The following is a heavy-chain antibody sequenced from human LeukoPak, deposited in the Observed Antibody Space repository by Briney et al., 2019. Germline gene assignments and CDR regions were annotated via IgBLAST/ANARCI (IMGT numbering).Heavy chain of an antibody. CDR2: IIPILGIA. CDR1: GGTFSSYA. V-gene: IGHV1-69*04. Sequence: GASVKVSCKASGGTFSSYAISWVRQAPGQGLEWMGRIIPILGIANYAQKFQGRVTITADKSTSTAYMELSSLRSEDTAVYYCTRFEWGENWFDPWGQGTLVTVSS. J-gene: IGHJ5*02. D-gene: IGHD3-9*01. CDR3: TRFEWGENWFDP.